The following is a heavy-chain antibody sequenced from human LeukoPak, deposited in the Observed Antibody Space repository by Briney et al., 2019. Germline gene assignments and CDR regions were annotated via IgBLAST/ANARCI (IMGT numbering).Heavy chain of an antibody. CDR1: GYTFTSYY. CDR2: INPNSGDT. Sequence: ASVKVSCKTSGYTFTSYYTHWVRQAPGQGLEWMGWINPNSGDTNYAQKFRGRVTMTRDTSISTAYMELSRLRSEDTAVYYCARGYSGRFDPWGQGTLVTVSS. J-gene: IGHJ5*02. D-gene: IGHD5-18*01. V-gene: IGHV1-2*02. CDR3: ARGYSGRFDP.